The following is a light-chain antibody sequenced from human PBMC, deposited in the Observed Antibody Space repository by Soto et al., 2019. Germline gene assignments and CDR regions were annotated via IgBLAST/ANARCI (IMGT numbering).Light chain of an antibody. J-gene: IGKJ1*01. CDR3: QQYNSYSRT. V-gene: IGKV1-5*01. CDR2: DAS. CDR1: QTISSW. Sequence: DIQMTQSRSTLSGSVGDRVTITCRASQTISSWLAWYQQKPGKAPKLLIYDASSLESGVPSRFSGSGSGTEFTLTISSLQPDDFATYYCQQYNSYSRTFGQGTKV.